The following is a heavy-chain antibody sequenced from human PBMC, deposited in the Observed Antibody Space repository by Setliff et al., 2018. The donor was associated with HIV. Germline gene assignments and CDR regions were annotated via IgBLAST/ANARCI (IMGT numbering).Heavy chain of an antibody. CDR2: ISAYNGNT. J-gene: IGHJ6*02. V-gene: IGHV1-18*01. CDR3: AREIGDYYDSSGYYPPTDYYYGMDV. D-gene: IGHD3-22*01. Sequence: RASVKVSCKASGYTFTSYDINWVRQAPGQGLEWMGWISAYNGNTNHAQKLQGRGTMTTDTSTSTAYMELRSLRSDDTAVYYCAREIGDYYDSSGYYPPTDYYYGMDVWGQGTTVTVSS. CDR1: GYTFTSYD.